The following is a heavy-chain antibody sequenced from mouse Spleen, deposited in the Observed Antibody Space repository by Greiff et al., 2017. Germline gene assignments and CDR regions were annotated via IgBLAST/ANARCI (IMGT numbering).Heavy chain of an antibody. V-gene: IGHV3-1*01. CDR1: GYSITSGYD. Sequence: EVQLQESGPGMVKPSQSLSLTCTVTGYSITSGYDWHWIRHFPGNKLEWMGYISYSGSTNYNPSLKSRISITHDTSKNHFFLKLNSVTTEDTATYYCARANWDVRYFDVWGAGTTVTVSS. CDR3: ARANWDVRYFDV. D-gene: IGHD4-1*01. J-gene: IGHJ1*01. CDR2: ISYSGST.